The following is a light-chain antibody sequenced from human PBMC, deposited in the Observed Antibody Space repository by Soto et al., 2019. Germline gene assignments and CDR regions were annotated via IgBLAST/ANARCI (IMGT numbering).Light chain of an antibody. Sequence: IQMTQSPSSLSASVGDRVTITCRASQTISIFLNWYQQKPGKAPKLLIYGASTLQGGVPSRFSGSGSGTDFALTISRLQPEDFATYYCQRSYGSPPWTFGQGTKVDIK. CDR2: GAS. J-gene: IGKJ1*01. V-gene: IGKV1-39*01. CDR3: QRSYGSPPWT. CDR1: QTISIF.